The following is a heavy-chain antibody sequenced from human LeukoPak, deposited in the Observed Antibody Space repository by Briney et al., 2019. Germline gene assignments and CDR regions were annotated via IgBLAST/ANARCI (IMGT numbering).Heavy chain of an antibody. J-gene: IGHJ5*02. Sequence: ASVKVSCKASGYTFTGYYMHWVRQAPGQGLEWMGWINPNSGGTNYAQKFQGRVTMTRDTSISTAYMELSRLRSDDTAVYYCARDSSGGSIGWFDPWGQGTLVTVSS. D-gene: IGHD1-26*01. CDR2: INPNSGGT. V-gene: IGHV1-2*02. CDR1: GYTFTGYY. CDR3: ARDSSGGSIGWFDP.